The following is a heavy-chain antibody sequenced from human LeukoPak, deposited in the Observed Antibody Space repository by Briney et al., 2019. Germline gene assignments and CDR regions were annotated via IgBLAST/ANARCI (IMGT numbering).Heavy chain of an antibody. CDR1: GFTFSSYA. J-gene: IGHJ4*02. D-gene: IGHD3-3*01. V-gene: IGHV3-23*01. CDR3: AKERPYDFWSGYPFDY. Sequence: GGSLRLSCSASGFTFSSYAMSCLRQARGKGLEGVSAISGSGGSNYYPASVKGRFTISSDNSKHTLYLQMNSLRAEDTAVYYCAKERPYDFWSGYPFDYWGQGTLVTVSS. CDR2: ISGSGGSN.